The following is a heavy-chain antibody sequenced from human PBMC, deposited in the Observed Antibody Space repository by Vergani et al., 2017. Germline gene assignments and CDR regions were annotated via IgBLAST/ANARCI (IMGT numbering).Heavy chain of an antibody. V-gene: IGHV4-61*02. CDR2: IYTSGST. J-gene: IGHJ4*02. CDR1: GGSISSGSYY. D-gene: IGHD4-11*01. CDR3: ARTSGPPQYYFDY. Sequence: QVQLQESGPGLVKPSQTLSLTCTVSGGSISSGSYYWSWIRQPAGKGLEWIGRIYTSGSTNYNPSLKSRVTISVDTSKNQFSLKLSSVTAAATAVYYCARTSGPPQYYFDYWGQGTLVTVSS.